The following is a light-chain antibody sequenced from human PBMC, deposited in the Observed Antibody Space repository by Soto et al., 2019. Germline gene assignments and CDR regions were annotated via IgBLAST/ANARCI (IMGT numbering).Light chain of an antibody. Sequence: DIQMTQSPSTLSASVGDRVTITCRASQSISSWLAWYQQKPGKAPKLLIYKASSLESGVPSRFSGSGSGTEFTLTISILQPDDFETYYCQQYNSYSQTFGQGTKVEIK. V-gene: IGKV1-5*03. CDR3: QQYNSYSQT. CDR1: QSISSW. CDR2: KAS. J-gene: IGKJ1*01.